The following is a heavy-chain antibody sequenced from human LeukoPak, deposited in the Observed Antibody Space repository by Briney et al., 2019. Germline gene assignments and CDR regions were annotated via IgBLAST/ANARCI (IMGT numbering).Heavy chain of an antibody. CDR3: ARGPEGSGWYLGFDY. D-gene: IGHD6-19*01. CDR1: GGSISSFY. V-gene: IGHV4-59*01. J-gene: IGHJ4*02. Sequence: KTSETLSLTCTVSGGSISSFYWSWIRQPPGKGLEWIAYICYSGSTHYNPSLKSRVTMSVDTSKNQFSLKLSSVTAADTAVYYCARGPEGSGWYLGFDYWGQGTLVTVSS. CDR2: ICYSGST.